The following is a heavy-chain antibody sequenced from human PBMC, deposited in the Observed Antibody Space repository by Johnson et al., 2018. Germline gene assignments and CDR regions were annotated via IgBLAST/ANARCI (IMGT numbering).Heavy chain of an antibody. D-gene: IGHD3-10*01. CDR2: ITSSGGST. CDR1: GFTFSDYA. CDR3: AKGSFVAPRELYFQH. Sequence: VQLVQSGGGLVQPGGSLRFSCAASGFTFSDYAMSWVRQAPGKGLEWVSTITSSGGSTYYTDSVKGRITISRDNSKRTLYLQRNSRRVKDTAVYYVAKGSFVAPRELYFQHWGQGTLVTGSS. J-gene: IGHJ1*01. V-gene: IGHV3-23*04.